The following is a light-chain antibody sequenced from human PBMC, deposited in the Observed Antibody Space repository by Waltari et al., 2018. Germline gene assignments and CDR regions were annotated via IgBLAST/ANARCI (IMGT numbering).Light chain of an antibody. CDR1: SSNIGAGYD. J-gene: IGLJ1*01. V-gene: IGLV1-40*01. CDR2: GNS. CDR3: QSYDSSLSAYV. Sequence: QSVLTQPPSVSGAPGQRVTISCTGRSSNIGAGYDVFWYQQLPGTAPKLLLFGNSNRPSGVPDRFSGSKSGTSASLAITGLQAEDEADYSCQSYDSSLSAYVFGPGTKVTVL.